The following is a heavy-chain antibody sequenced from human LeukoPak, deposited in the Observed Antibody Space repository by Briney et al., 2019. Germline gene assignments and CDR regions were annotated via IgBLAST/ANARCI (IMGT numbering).Heavy chain of an antibody. CDR3: AKVLYSRSSVDY. D-gene: IGHD6-6*01. CDR1: GFTFSSYA. J-gene: IGHJ4*02. CDR2: ISGSGGTT. Sequence: GGSLRLSCAASGFTFSSYAMNWVRQAPGKGLEWVSTISGSGGTTNYADAVQGRFTISRDNSKNTLYLQMSSLRAEDTGVYYCAKVLYSRSSVDYWGQGTLVTVSS. V-gene: IGHV3-23*01.